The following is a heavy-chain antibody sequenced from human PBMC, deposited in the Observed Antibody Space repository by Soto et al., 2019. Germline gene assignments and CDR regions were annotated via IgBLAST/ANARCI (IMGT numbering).Heavy chain of an antibody. CDR1: GFTFSSYE. CDR3: ARDRSSGWAFDY. V-gene: IGHV3-48*03. Sequence: XVSLRLSCAASGFTFSSYEMNWVRQAPGKGLEWVSYISNSGSTIYYADSVKGRFTISRDNAKKSLYLQMNSLRAEDTAVYYCARDRSSGWAFDYWGQGTLVTVSS. D-gene: IGHD6-19*01. J-gene: IGHJ4*02. CDR2: ISNSGSTI.